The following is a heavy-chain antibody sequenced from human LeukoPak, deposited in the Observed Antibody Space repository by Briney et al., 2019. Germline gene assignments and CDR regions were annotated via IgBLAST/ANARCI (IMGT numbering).Heavy chain of an antibody. V-gene: IGHV4-39*07. CDR1: GGSISSSSYY. CDR2: IYYSGST. Sequence: SETLSLTCTVSGGSISSSSYYWGWIRQPPGKGLEWIGSIYYSGSTYYNPSLKSRVTISVDTSKNQFSLKLSSVTAADTAVYYCAREAGYSYGYGSLDYWGQGTLVTVSS. CDR3: AREAGYSYGYGSLDY. D-gene: IGHD5-18*01. J-gene: IGHJ4*02.